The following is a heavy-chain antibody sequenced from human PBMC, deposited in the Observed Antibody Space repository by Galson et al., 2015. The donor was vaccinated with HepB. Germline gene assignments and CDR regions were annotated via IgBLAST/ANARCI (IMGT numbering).Heavy chain of an antibody. V-gene: IGHV2-5*02. D-gene: IGHD7-27*01. CDR3: ARRFLGNWLDP. J-gene: IGHJ5*02. CDR2: IYWDDDK. Sequence: PALVKPTQTLTLTCTFSGFSLTTSGVGVGWIRQPPGKALEWLAVIYWDDDKRYSPSLKSRLTITKDTSKNQVVLTMTTMDPVDTATYYCARRFLGNWLDPWGQGTLVFVSS. CDR1: GFSLTTSGVG.